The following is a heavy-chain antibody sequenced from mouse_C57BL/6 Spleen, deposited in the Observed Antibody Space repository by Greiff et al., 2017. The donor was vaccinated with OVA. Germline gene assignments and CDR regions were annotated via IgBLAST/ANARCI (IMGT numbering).Heavy chain of an antibody. Sequence: VKLQQSGAELVKPGASVKISCKASGYAFSSYWMNWVKQRPGKGLEWIGQIYPGDGDTNYNGKFKGKATLTADKSSSTAYMQLSSLTSEDSAVYFCANYGSSYGYFDVWGTGTTVTVSS. CDR3: ANYGSSYGYFDV. CDR1: GYAFSSYW. D-gene: IGHD1-1*01. CDR2: IYPGDGDT. J-gene: IGHJ1*03. V-gene: IGHV1-80*01.